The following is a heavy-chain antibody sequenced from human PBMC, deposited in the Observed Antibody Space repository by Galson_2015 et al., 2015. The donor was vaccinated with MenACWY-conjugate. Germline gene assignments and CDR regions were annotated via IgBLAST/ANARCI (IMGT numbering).Heavy chain of an antibody. Sequence: CAISGDSVSSNSAAWTWIRQSPSRGLEWLGRTYYRSRWHNDYAESVESRITINPDTSRNQLSLQLSSVTPEDTAVHYCARGVTRTSGTINWYFDFWGRGTLVTVSS. CDR2: TYYRSRWHN. J-gene: IGHJ2*01. V-gene: IGHV6-1*01. D-gene: IGHD6-13*01. CDR3: ARGVTRTSGTINWYFDF. CDR1: GDSVSSNSAA.